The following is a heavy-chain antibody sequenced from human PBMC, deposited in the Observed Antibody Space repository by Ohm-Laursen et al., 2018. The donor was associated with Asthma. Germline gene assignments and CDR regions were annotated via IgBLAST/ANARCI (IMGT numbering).Heavy chain of an antibody. CDR3: AKDGLWFGELLPFDY. CDR2: ISSSGGST. Sequence: SLRLSCAASGFTFSSYAMSWVRQAPGKGLEWVSGISSSGGSTYYADNVKGRFTISRDNSKNTLYLQMNSLRAEDTAVYYCAKDGLWFGELLPFDYWGQGTLVTVSS. D-gene: IGHD3-10*01. V-gene: IGHV3-23*01. J-gene: IGHJ4*02. CDR1: GFTFSSYA.